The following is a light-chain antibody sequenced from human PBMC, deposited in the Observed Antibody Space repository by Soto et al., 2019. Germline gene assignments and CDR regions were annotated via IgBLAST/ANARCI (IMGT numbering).Light chain of an antibody. J-gene: IGKJ1*01. CDR2: KAS. CDR1: QTMSSW. CDR3: QHYNSYSEA. Sequence: DIQMTQSPSTLSGSVADRVTITCRASQTMSSWLAWYQQKPGKARKLLIYKASTLKSGVPSRFSGSGSGTEFTLTISSLQPDDFATYSCQHYNSYSEAFGQGTKVDIK. V-gene: IGKV1-5*03.